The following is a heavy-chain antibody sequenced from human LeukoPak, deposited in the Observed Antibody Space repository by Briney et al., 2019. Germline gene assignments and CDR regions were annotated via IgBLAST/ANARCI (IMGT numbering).Heavy chain of an antibody. CDR3: ARRHSGGNWFDS. V-gene: IGHV1-2*02. CDR2: INPSSGST. D-gene: IGHD6-19*01. Sequence: GESLKISCKPSGYTFTAYYMHWVRQAPGQGLEWMGWINPSSGSTDYAQKFQGRVTMTRDTSISTAYMELSGLTSDDTAVYYCARRHSGGNWFDSWGQGTLVTVSS. J-gene: IGHJ5*01. CDR1: GYTFTAYY.